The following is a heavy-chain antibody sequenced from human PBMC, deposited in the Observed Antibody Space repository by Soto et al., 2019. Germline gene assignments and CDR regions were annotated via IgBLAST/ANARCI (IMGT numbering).Heavy chain of an antibody. CDR1: GGSISSYY. CDR2: IYYSGST. D-gene: IGHD2-21*01. V-gene: IGHV4-59*01. Sequence: QVQLQESGPGLVKPSETLSLTCTVSGGSISSYYWSWIRQPPGKGLEWIGYIYYSGSTNYNPSLKSRVTISVDTSKNQCSLMLSSVTAADTAVYYCASLGLLLSAFDIWGQGTMVTVSS. J-gene: IGHJ3*02. CDR3: ASLGLLLSAFDI.